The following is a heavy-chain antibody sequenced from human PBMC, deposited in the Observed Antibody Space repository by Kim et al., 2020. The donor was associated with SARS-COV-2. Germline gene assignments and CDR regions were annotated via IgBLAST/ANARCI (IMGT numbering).Heavy chain of an antibody. CDR1: GGSISSYY. V-gene: IGHV4-4*07. Sequence: SETLSLTCTVSGGSISSYYWSWIRQPAGKGLEWIGRIYTSGSTNYNPSLKSRVTMSVDTSKNQFSLKLSSVTAADTAVYYCARAGSWYRDDAFDIWGQGTMVTVSS. CDR3: ARAGSWYRDDAFDI. D-gene: IGHD6-13*01. J-gene: IGHJ3*02. CDR2: IYTSGST.